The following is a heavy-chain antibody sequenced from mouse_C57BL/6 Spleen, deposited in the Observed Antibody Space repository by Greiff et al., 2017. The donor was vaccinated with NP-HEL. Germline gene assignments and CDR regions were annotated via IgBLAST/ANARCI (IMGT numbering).Heavy chain of an antibody. J-gene: IGHJ1*03. V-gene: IGHV1-61*01. CDR3: AREGGTRGYWYFDV. CDR2: IYPSDSET. Sequence: VQLQESGAELVRPGSSVKLSCKASGYTFTSYWMDWVKQRPGQGLEWIGNIYPSDSETHYNQKFKDKATLTVDKSSSTAYMQLSSLTSEDSAVYYCAREGGTRGYWYFDVWGTGTTVTVSS. D-gene: IGHD4-1*01. CDR1: GYTFTSYW.